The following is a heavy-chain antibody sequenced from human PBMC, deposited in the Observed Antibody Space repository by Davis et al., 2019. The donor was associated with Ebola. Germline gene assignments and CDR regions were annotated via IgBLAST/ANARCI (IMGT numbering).Heavy chain of an antibody. Sequence: SETLSLTCTVSGGSISSGGYYWSWIRQPPGKGLEWIGEINHSGSTNYNPSLKSRVTISVDKSKNQFSLKLSSVTAADTAVYYCARAYGSGSYGNSWGQGTLVTVSS. CDR2: INHSGST. V-gene: IGHV4-39*07. J-gene: IGHJ4*02. D-gene: IGHD3-10*01. CDR1: GGSISSGGYY. CDR3: ARAYGSGSYGNS.